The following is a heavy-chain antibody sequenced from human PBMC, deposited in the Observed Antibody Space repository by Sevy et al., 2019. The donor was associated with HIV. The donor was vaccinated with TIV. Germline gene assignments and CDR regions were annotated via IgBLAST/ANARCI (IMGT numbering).Heavy chain of an antibody. J-gene: IGHJ4*02. D-gene: IGHD3-16*01. Sequence: GESLKISCAASGFIFSNSWMGWVRQAPGRGLECVAAIKPDGSDKYYVDSVKGRFIVSRANAKNSLFLQMNSLRDEDTVVYYCVWGGGGHWGQGALVTVSS. V-gene: IGHV3-7*04. CDR1: GFIFSNSW. CDR3: VWGGGGH. CDR2: IKPDGSDK.